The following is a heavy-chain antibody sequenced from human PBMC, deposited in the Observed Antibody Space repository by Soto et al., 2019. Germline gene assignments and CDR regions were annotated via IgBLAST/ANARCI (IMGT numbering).Heavy chain of an antibody. D-gene: IGHD1-7*01. CDR2: ISGSGGST. V-gene: IGHV3-23*01. Sequence: GSLRLSCAASGFTFSSYAMSWVRQAPGKGLEWVSAISGSGGSTYYADSVKGRFTISRDNSKNTLYLQMNSLRAEDTAVYYCAKDREGLTGTTPGYYFDYWGQGTLVTVSS. CDR3: AKDREGLTGTTPGYYFDY. CDR1: GFTFSSYA. J-gene: IGHJ4*02.